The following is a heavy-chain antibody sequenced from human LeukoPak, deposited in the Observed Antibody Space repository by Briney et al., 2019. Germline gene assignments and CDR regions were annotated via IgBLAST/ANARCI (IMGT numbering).Heavy chain of an antibody. CDR3: ARPSFHCSSTSCYTGYGMDV. J-gene: IGHJ6*02. V-gene: IGHV1-46*01. Sequence: GASVKVSCKASGYTFTNYYMHWVRQAPGQGLEWMGMINPSGGSTTYAQKLQGRVTMTTDTSTSTAYMELRSLRSDDTAVYYCARPSFHCSSTSCYTGYGMDVWGQGTTVTVSS. D-gene: IGHD2-2*02. CDR1: GYTFTNYY. CDR2: INPSGGST.